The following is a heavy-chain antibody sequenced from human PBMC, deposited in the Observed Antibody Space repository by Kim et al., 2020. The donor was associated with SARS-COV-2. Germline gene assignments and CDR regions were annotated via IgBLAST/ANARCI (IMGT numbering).Heavy chain of an antibody. Sequence: GGSLRLSCAASGFTFSDSAMHWVRQASGKGLEWVGRIRSKVNSYATVYAVSVEGRFTISRDDSKNTAYLQMDSLKTEDTAVYYCARGPPYSDSYWDAFDIWGQGTMVTVSS. V-gene: IGHV3-73*01. CDR2: IRSKVNSYAT. CDR3: ARGPPYSDSYWDAFDI. J-gene: IGHJ3*02. CDR1: GFTFSDSA. D-gene: IGHD1-26*01.